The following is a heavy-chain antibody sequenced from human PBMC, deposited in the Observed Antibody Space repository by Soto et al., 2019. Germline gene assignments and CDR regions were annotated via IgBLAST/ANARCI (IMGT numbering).Heavy chain of an antibody. CDR3: ARDRDDRRPSFDY. J-gene: IGHJ4*02. CDR2: IYHSGST. CDR1: SGSISSSNW. Sequence: QVQLQESGPGLVKPSGTLSLTCAVSSGSISSSNWWSWVRQPPGKGLEWIGEIYHSGSTNYNPSRKIRVTISVDKSKNQFSLKLSSVTAADTAVYYCARDRDDRRPSFDYWGQGTLVTVSS. V-gene: IGHV4-4*02.